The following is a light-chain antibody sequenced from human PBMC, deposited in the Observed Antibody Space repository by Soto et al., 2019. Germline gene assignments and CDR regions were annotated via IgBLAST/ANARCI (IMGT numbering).Light chain of an antibody. CDR2: DAS. CDR1: QSVGIY. CDR3: QQRSSWIT. Sequence: EIVLTQSPATLSLSPGERATLSCRASQSVGIYLAWYQHKPGQAPRLLISDASNRATGIPARFSGSGSATDFTLTISSLEPEDFAVYYCQQRSSWITFGQGTRLEIK. V-gene: IGKV3-11*01. J-gene: IGKJ5*01.